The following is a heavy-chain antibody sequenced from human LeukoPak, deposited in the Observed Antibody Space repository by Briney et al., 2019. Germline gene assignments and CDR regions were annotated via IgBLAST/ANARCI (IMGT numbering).Heavy chain of an antibody. D-gene: IGHD3-22*01. V-gene: IGHV3-21*01. CDR3: ARDKRYDSSGYYPDY. Sequence: PGGSLRLSCAASGFTFSSYSMYWVRQAPGKGLEWVSSISSSSSYIYYADSVKGRFTISRDNAKNSLYLQMNSLRAEDTAVYYCARDKRYDSSGYYPDYWGQGTLVTVSS. CDR1: GFTFSSYS. J-gene: IGHJ4*02. CDR2: ISSSSSYI.